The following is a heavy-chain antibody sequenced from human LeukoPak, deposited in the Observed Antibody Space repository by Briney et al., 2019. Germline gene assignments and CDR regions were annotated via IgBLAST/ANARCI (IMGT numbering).Heavy chain of an antibody. CDR2: IIPIFGTA. CDR3: ARDSVHDFWSGYSRRGFAFDI. Sequence: SVKVSCKASGGTFSSYAISWVRQAPGQGLEWMGRIIPIFGTANYAQMFQGRVTITTDESTSTAYMELSSLRSEDTAVYYCARDSVHDFWSGYSRRGFAFDIWGQGTMVTVSS. V-gene: IGHV1-69*05. D-gene: IGHD3-3*01. CDR1: GGTFSSYA. J-gene: IGHJ3*02.